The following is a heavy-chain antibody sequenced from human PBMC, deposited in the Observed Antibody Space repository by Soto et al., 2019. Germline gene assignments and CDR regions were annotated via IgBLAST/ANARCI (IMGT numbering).Heavy chain of an antibody. CDR3: ARGGSLNWYSAL. CDR2: INSDGSST. CDR1: GFTFSSYW. Sequence: EVQLVESGGGLVQPGGSLRLSCAASGFTFSSYWMHWVRQAPGKGLVWVSRINSDGSSTSYADSVKGRFTISRDNAKNTLYLQMSRLRAEDSAVYYCARGGSLNWYSALWGRGTLVTVSS. J-gene: IGHJ2*01. D-gene: IGHD1-26*01. V-gene: IGHV3-74*01.